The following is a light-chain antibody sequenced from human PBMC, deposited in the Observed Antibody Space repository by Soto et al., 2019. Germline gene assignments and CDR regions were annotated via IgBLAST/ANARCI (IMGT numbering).Light chain of an antibody. CDR2: KAS. Sequence: DIQMTQSPSTLSASVGDRVTITCRASQSISSWLAWYQQKPGKAPNLLIYKASSLESGVPSRFSGSGSGTEFTLTISCLQPDDFATYYFQHYKSYPYTFGQGTELEIK. CDR1: QSISSW. J-gene: IGKJ2*01. CDR3: QHYKSYPYT. V-gene: IGKV1-5*03.